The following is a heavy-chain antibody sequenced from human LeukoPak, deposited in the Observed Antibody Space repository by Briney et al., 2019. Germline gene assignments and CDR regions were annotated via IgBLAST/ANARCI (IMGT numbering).Heavy chain of an antibody. J-gene: IGHJ6*02. D-gene: IGHD3-10*01. V-gene: IGHV1-69*13. Sequence: ASVKVSCKASGGTFSNYAISWVRQAPGQGLEWMGGIIPIFGTANYAQKFQGRVTITADESTSTAYMELSSLRSEDTAVYYCARELWFGELTAPYYYGMDVWGQGTTVTVSS. CDR3: ARELWFGELTAPYYYGMDV. CDR1: GGTFSNYA. CDR2: IIPIFGTA.